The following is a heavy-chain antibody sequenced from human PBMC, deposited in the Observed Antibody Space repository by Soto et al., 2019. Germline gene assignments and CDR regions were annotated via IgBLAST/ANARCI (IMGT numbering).Heavy chain of an antibody. CDR3: AKWESSYNYYYSAMDV. V-gene: IGHV3-23*01. Sequence: GGSLRLSCAASGFTFSSYAMSWVRQAPGKGLEWVSTISASGVTTYYADSVKGRFTISRDNSKNTLYLQMNSLRAEDTAVYYCAKWESSYNYYYSAMDVWGQGTTVTVSS. J-gene: IGHJ6*02. CDR1: GFTFSSYA. CDR2: ISASGVTT. D-gene: IGHD1-26*01.